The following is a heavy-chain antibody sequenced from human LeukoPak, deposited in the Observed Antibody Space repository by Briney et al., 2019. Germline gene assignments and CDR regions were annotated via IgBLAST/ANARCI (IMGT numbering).Heavy chain of an antibody. V-gene: IGHV3-21*01. J-gene: IGHJ4*02. CDR2: ISSSSYI. CDR1: GFTFSSYS. Sequence: GGSLRLSCAASGFTFSSYSMNWVRQAPGKGLEWVSSISSSSYIYYADSIKGRFTISRDNAKNSLYLQMNSLRAEDTAVYYCARNYYDSSGYYGSVDYWGQGTLVTVSS. D-gene: IGHD3-22*01. CDR3: ARNYYDSSGYYGSVDY.